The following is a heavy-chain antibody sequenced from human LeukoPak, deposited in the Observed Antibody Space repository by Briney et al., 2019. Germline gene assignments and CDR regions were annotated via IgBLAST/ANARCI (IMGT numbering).Heavy chain of an antibody. CDR2: IYYSGST. V-gene: IGHV4-59*11. Sequence: SETLSLTCTVSGGSISSHYWSWIRQPPGKGLEWIEYIYYSGSTNYNPSLKSRVTISVDTSKNQFSLKLSSVTAADTAVYYCARFITMDAFDIWGQGTMVTVSS. CDR3: ARFITMDAFDI. CDR1: GGSISSHY. J-gene: IGHJ3*02. D-gene: IGHD3-3*01.